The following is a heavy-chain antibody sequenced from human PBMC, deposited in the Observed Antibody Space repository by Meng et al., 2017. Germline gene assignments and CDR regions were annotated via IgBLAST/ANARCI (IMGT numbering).Heavy chain of an antibody. CDR2: ICWDGGST. J-gene: IGHJ6*02. CDR3: AKDGYVDYYGMDV. V-gene: IGHV3-43D*03. Sequence: GESLKISCAASGFTFDDYAMHWVRQAPGKGLEWVSLICWDGGSTYYADSVKGRFTISRDNSKNSLYLQMNSLRAEDTGLYYCAKDGYVDYYGMDVWGQGTTVTVSS. CDR1: GFTFDDYA. D-gene: IGHD5-12*01.